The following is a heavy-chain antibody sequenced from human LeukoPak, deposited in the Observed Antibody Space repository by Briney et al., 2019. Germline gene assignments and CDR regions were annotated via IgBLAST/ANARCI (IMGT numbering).Heavy chain of an antibody. CDR2: ISWNSGSI. V-gene: IGHV3-9*01. Sequence: GRFLRLSCAASGFTFDDYAMHWVRQAPGKGLEWVSGISWNSGSIGYADSVKGRFTISRDNAKNSLYLQMNSLRAEDTALYYCAKAITGYCSSTSCPYAFDIWGQGTMVTVSS. CDR1: GFTFDDYA. CDR3: AKAITGYCSSTSCPYAFDI. D-gene: IGHD2-2*01. J-gene: IGHJ3*02.